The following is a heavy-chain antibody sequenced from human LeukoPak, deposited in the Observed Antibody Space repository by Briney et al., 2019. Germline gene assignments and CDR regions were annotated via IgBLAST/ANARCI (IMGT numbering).Heavy chain of an antibody. J-gene: IGHJ3*02. Sequence: GGSLRLSCAASAFTVSSNYMSWVRQAPGKGLEWVSVIYSGGSTYYADSVKGRFTISRDNSKNTLYLQMNSLRAEDTAVYYCARAYGGNSDAFDIWGQGTMVTVSS. V-gene: IGHV3-66*01. D-gene: IGHD4-23*01. CDR3: ARAYGGNSDAFDI. CDR1: AFTVSSNY. CDR2: IYSGGST.